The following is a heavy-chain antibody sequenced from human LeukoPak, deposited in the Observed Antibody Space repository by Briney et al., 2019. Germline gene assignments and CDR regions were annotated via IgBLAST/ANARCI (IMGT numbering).Heavy chain of an antibody. Sequence: GGSLRLSCAASGFTFSSYAMSWVRQAPGKGLGWVSAISSSGGSTYYADSVKGRFTISRDNSKNTLYLQMNSLRAEDTAVYYCAKGLIAAAGIFDYWGQGTLVTVSS. D-gene: IGHD6-13*01. CDR1: GFTFSSYA. CDR2: ISSSGGST. CDR3: AKGLIAAAGIFDY. J-gene: IGHJ4*02. V-gene: IGHV3-23*01.